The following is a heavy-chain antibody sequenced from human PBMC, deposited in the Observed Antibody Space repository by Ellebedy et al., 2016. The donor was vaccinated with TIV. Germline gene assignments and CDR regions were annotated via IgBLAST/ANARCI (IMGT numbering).Heavy chain of an antibody. D-gene: IGHD3-9*01. V-gene: IGHV6-1*01. J-gene: IGHJ6*02. CDR1: GDSVSINNVA. CDR2: TYYRSKWYI. Sequence: MPSETLSLTCAISGDSVSINNVAWSWVRQSPSRGLEWLGRTYYRSKWYIDYAVSMKGRISFNPDTINNHVSLQLASVTPDDTGVYYCARNPTGDWRGMDVWGQGTTVTVSS. CDR3: ARNPTGDWRGMDV.